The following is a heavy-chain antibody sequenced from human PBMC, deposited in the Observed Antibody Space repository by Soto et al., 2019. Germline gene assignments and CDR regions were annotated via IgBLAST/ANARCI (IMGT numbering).Heavy chain of an antibody. CDR3: ARGGAAAGNWFDP. V-gene: IGHV4-59*01. Sequence: QVQLQESGPGLVKPSETLSLTCTVSGGSISSYYWSWIRQPPGKGLEWIGYIYYSGSTNYIPSLKSRVTISVDTSKNQFSLKLSSVTAADTAVYYCARGGAAAGNWFDPWGQGTLVTVSS. CDR1: GGSISSYY. J-gene: IGHJ5*02. D-gene: IGHD6-13*01. CDR2: IYYSGST.